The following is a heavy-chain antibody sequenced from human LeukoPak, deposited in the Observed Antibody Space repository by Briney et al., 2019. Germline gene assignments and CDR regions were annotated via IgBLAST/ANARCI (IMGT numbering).Heavy chain of an antibody. CDR3: AAGGTSAP. CDR1: GYSLTNFW. CDR2: ISPGDSGI. V-gene: IGHV5-51*01. Sequence: PGESLKISCKGSGYSLTNFWIGWVRQMPGKGLEWMGVISPGDSGIRYSPSFQGQVTISVDKSISTAYLQWSSLKASDSAMYYCAAGGTSAPWGQGTLVTVSS. D-gene: IGHD1/OR15-1a*01. J-gene: IGHJ5*02.